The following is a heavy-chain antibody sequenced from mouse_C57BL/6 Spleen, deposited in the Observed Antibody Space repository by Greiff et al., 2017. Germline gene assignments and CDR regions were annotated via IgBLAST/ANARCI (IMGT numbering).Heavy chain of an antibody. CDR1: GYTFTSYW. D-gene: IGHD2-3*01. CDR2: IDPSDSYT. CDR3: ARGDDAFAY. Sequence: VQLQQPGAELVMPGASVKLSCKASGYTFTSYWMHWVKQRPGQGLEWIGEIDPSDSYTNYNQKFKGKSTLTVDKSSSTAYMQLSSLPSEDSAVYYCARGDDAFAYWGQGTLVTVSA. J-gene: IGHJ3*01. V-gene: IGHV1-69*01.